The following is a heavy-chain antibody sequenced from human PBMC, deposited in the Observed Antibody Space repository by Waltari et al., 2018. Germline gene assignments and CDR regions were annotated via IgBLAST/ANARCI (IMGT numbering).Heavy chain of an antibody. CDR1: GGSFSGYY. J-gene: IGHJ4*02. Sequence: QVQLQQWGAGLLKPSETLSLTCAVYGGSFSGYYWSWIRQPPGKGLEWIGEINHSGSTNYNPSLKSRVTISVDTSKNQFSLKLSSVTAADTAVYYWARGPQDSSGYYCLIDYWGQGTLVTVSS. CDR2: INHSGST. V-gene: IGHV4-34*01. D-gene: IGHD3-22*01. CDR3: ARGPQDSSGYYCLIDY.